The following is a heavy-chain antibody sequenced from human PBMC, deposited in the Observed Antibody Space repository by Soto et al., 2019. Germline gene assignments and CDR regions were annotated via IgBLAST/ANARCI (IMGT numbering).Heavy chain of an antibody. Sequence: GASVKVSCKASGYTFTSYGISWVRQAPGQRLEWMGWISAYNGNTNYAQKLQGRVTMTTDTSTSTAYMELRSLRSDDTAVYYCARRSMVRGVIINFYYYHYMDAWGRGTTVTVSS. CDR1: GYTFTSYG. CDR2: ISAYNGNT. CDR3: ARRSMVRGVIINFYYYHYMDA. V-gene: IGHV1-18*01. J-gene: IGHJ6*03. D-gene: IGHD3-10*01.